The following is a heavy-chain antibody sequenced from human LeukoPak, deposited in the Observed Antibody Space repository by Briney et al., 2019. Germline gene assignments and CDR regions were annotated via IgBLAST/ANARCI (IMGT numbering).Heavy chain of an antibody. CDR2: ISPSGGGA. V-gene: IGHV3-23*01. D-gene: IGHD5-24*01. CDR1: GFTFSSYA. J-gene: IGHJ4*02. CDR3: ARNFRDGYNNSFDY. Sequence: PGGSLRLSCAASGFTFSSYAMSWVRQAPGKGLEWVSVISPSGGGAYYADSVKGRFTISRDNSKNTLHLQMNSLRAEDTAVYYCARNFRDGYNNSFDYWGQGTLVTVSS.